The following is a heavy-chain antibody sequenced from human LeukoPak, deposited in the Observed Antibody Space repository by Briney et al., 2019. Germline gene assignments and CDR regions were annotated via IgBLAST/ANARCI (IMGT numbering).Heavy chain of an antibody. CDR2: IYYSGST. Sequence: SETLSLTCTVSGGSISSSSYYWGWIRQPPGKGLEWIGSIYYSGSTYYNPSLKSRVTISVDTSKNQFSLKLSSVTAADTAVYYCARDRLHHRSTDYWGQGTLVTVSS. J-gene: IGHJ4*02. CDR3: ARDRLHHRSTDY. CDR1: GGSISSSSYY. D-gene: IGHD4-11*01. V-gene: IGHV4-39*07.